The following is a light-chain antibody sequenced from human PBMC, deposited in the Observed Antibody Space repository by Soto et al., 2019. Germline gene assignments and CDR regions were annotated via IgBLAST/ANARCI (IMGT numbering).Light chain of an antibody. CDR2: DAS. J-gene: IGKJ4*01. V-gene: IGKV1-5*01. CDR3: QQYDTYPLT. CDR1: QSINNC. Sequence: DVPMTQSPSSLSSSVGDRVTITCRASQSINNCLAWYPQKPGKAPKVLIYDASTLETGVPSRFSGSASGTEFTLPIRGLQPEDVASYSCQQYDTYPLTFGGGTKV.